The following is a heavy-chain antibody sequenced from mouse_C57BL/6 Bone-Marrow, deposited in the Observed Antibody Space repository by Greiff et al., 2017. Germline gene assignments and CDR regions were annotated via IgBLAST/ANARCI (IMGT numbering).Heavy chain of an antibody. J-gene: IGHJ4*01. CDR3: AREHYGSSYPYAMDY. Sequence: QVHVKQSGPELVKPGASVKISCKASGYTFTDYYINWVKQRPGQGLEWIGWIFPGSGSTYYNEKFKGKATLTVDKSSSTAYMLLSSLTSEDSAVYFCAREHYGSSYPYAMDYWGQGTSVTVSS. D-gene: IGHD1-1*01. V-gene: IGHV1-75*01. CDR2: IFPGSGST. CDR1: GYTFTDYY.